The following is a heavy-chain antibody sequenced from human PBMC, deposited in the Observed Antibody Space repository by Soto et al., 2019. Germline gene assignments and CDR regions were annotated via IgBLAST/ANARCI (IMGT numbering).Heavy chain of an antibody. V-gene: IGHV3-15*01. CDR3: AIVYCGGDCSPFDY. Sequence: PGRSLRLSCAASGFTFSNAWMHWVRQAPGKGLEWVGRIKSKTDGGTTDYAAPVKGRFTISRDDSKNTLYLHMNSLKTEDTAVYYSAIVYCGGDCSPFDYWGQGTLVTVSS. J-gene: IGHJ4*02. CDR1: GFTFSNAW. CDR2: IKSKTDGGTT. D-gene: IGHD2-21*02.